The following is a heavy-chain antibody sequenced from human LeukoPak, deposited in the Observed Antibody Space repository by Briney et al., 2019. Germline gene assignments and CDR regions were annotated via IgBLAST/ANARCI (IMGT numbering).Heavy chain of an antibody. CDR2: IKHSGST. CDR3: ARRAYAYYYDSSGYFRY. D-gene: IGHD3-22*01. Sequence: PSETLSLTCAVYGGSFSGYYWSWIRQPPGKGLEWIGEIKHSGSTNYNPSLKSRVTISVDTSKNQFSLKLSSVTAADTAVYYCARRAYAYYYDSSGYFRYWGQGTLVTVSS. J-gene: IGHJ4*02. V-gene: IGHV4-34*01. CDR1: GGSFSGYY.